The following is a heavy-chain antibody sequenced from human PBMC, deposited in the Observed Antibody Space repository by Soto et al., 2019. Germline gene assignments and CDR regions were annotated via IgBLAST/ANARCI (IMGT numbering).Heavy chain of an antibody. J-gene: IGHJ4*01. CDR3: ARVCSYYVSSGYYYLY. CDR1: GGTFSNYA. V-gene: IGHV1-69*13. D-gene: IGHD3-22*01. Sequence: ASVKVSCKASGGTFSNYAISWVRQAPGQGLEWMGGIIPIFGTANYAQKFQGRVTITADESRGTAYMELRSLSSKDTAVYYCARVCSYYVSSGYYYLYWSQGTLVTVSS. CDR2: IIPIFGTA.